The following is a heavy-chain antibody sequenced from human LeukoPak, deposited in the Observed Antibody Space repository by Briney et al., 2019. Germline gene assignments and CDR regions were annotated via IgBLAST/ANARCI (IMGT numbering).Heavy chain of an antibody. CDR2: IRYDGTNK. Sequence: GGSLRLSCAAPGFTFSSYGMHWVRQAPGKGLEWVAFIRYDGTNKYYADSVKGRFTISRDSSKNTLYLQMNSLRAEDTAVYYCAKNGHGSGSYYPRTKYYFDYWGQGTLVTVSS. J-gene: IGHJ4*02. CDR1: GFTFSSYG. V-gene: IGHV3-30*02. D-gene: IGHD3-10*01. CDR3: AKNGHGSGSYYPRTKYYFDY.